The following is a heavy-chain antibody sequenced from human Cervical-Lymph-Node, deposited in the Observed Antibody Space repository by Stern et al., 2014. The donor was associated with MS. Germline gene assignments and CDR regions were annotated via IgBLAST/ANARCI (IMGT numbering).Heavy chain of an antibody. CDR3: ARDQGVGTPTSSYGMDV. J-gene: IGHJ6*02. V-gene: IGHV3-30*03. CDR2: IAYDGSRE. Sequence: MQLVESGGGVVQPGRSLRLSCVASGFTFSHSGMHWVRQAPGKGLAWVALIAYDGSREYYEDSVKGRFSISRDSSKNTLFLQMNSLRDEDTAVYYCARDQGVGTPTSSYGMDVWGQGTTVTVSS. D-gene: IGHD1-26*01. CDR1: GFTFSHSG.